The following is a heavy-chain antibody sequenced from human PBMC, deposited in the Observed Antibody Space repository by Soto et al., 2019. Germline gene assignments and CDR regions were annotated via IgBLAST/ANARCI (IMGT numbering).Heavy chain of an antibody. CDR1: GYTFTGYY. CDR3: ARDERQNYYYGMDV. V-gene: IGHV1-2*04. CDR2: INPNSGGT. J-gene: IGHJ6*02. Sequence: GASVKVSCKASGYTFTGYYMHWVRQAPGQGLEWMGWINPNSGGTNYAQKFQGWVTMTRDTSISTAYMELSRLRSDDTAAYYCARDERQNYYYGMDVWGQGTTVTVSS.